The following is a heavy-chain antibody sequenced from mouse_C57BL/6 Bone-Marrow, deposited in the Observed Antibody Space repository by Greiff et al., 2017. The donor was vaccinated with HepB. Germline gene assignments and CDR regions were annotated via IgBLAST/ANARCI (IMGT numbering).Heavy chain of an antibody. CDR2: IDPENGDT. CDR3: TTEGLRSDD. Sequence: VQRQQSGAELVRPGASVKWSGRAAGINIKEEEREGVKQRPEQGLEWMGWIDPENGDTEYASKFPGKATLTADTSSNKAYLQLSSLTSEDTAVYYCTTEGLRSDDWGQGTTRTVSS. V-gene: IGHV14-4*01. J-gene: IGHJ2*01. D-gene: IGHD1-1*01. CDR1: GINIKEEE.